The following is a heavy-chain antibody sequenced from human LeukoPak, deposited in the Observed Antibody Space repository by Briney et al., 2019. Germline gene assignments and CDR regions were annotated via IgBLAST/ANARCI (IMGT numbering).Heavy chain of an antibody. CDR3: ARLATPSTMAARGRSWFES. Sequence: SETLSLTCTVSGGSITSSSYYWGWIRQPPGKGLEWIGSVYYSGNSYNNPSLKSRVTISVDTSKNQFSLKLSSVTAADTAVYCARLATPSTMAARGRSWFESWGQGTLVTVSS. V-gene: IGHV4-39*07. D-gene: IGHD6-6*01. CDR1: GGSITSSSYY. CDR2: VYYSGNS. J-gene: IGHJ5*01.